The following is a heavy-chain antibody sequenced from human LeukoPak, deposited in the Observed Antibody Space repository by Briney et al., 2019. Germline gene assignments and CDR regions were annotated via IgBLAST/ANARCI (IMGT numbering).Heavy chain of an antibody. Sequence: ASVKVSCKASGYTFTSYAMHWVRQAPGQRLEWMGWINAGNGNTKYSQKFQGRVTITRDTSASTAYMELSSLRSEDTAVYYCARAIREGYYDFWSGFDYWGQGTLVTVSS. D-gene: IGHD3-3*01. CDR3: ARAIREGYYDFWSGFDY. V-gene: IGHV1-3*01. J-gene: IGHJ4*02. CDR2: INAGNGNT. CDR1: GYTFTSYA.